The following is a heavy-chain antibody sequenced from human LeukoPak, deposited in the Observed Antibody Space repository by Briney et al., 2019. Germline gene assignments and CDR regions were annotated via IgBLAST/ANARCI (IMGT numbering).Heavy chain of an antibody. J-gene: IGHJ5*02. CDR2: ISSSGSTI. D-gene: IGHD5/OR15-5a*01. Sequence: PGGSLRLSCAASGFTFSSYEMNWVRQAPGKGLEWFSYISSSGSTIYYADSVKGRFTISRDNAKNSLYLQMNSLRAEDTAVYYCARSRLPNWFDPWGQGTLVTVSS. CDR3: ARSRLPNWFDP. V-gene: IGHV3-48*03. CDR1: GFTFSSYE.